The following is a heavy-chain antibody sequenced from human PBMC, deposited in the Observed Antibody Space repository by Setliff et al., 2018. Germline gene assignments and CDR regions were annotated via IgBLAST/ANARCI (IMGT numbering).Heavy chain of an antibody. J-gene: IGHJ6*04. V-gene: IGHV3-11*01. D-gene: IGHD3-9*01. CDR3: ARDRPRYLDWEMDV. CDR1: GFTFSDYY. Sequence: GGSLRLSCAASGFTFSDYYMSWIRQAPGRGLEWVSYITRSGDAMYYTDSVKGRFTISRDNAKNSLYLQMNSLRAEDAAVYYCARDRPRYLDWEMDVWGKGTAVTVSS. CDR2: ITRSGDAM.